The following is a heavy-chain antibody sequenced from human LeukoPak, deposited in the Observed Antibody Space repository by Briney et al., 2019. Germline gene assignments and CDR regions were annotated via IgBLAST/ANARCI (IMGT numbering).Heavy chain of an antibody. J-gene: IGHJ1*01. CDR1: GCTLINYD. CDR3: ARGPPTYCSGESCYPFLFFHH. V-gene: IGHV1-8*01. CDR2: MNPNSGNT. D-gene: IGHD2-15*01. Sequence: ASVKVSCKATGCTLINYDINWLRQATGQGLEWMGWMNPNSGNTGYAQKFQGRVTMTRDTSITTAYLELTTLRSDDTAVYYCARGPPTYCSGESCYPFLFFHHWGQGTLVTVSS.